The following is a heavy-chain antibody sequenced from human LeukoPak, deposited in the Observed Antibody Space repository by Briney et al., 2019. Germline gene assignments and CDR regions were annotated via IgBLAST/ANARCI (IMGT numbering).Heavy chain of an antibody. D-gene: IGHD6-13*01. CDR3: ARPTGQQPEYYFDY. V-gene: IGHV1-18*01. J-gene: IGHJ4*02. CDR1: GYTFTSYG. CDR2: ISAYNGNT. Sequence: GASVKVSCKASGYTFTSYGISWVRQAPGQGLEWMRWISAYNGNTNYAQKLQGRVTMTTDTSTSTAYMELRSLRSDDTAVYYCARPTGQQPEYYFDYWGQGTLVTVSS.